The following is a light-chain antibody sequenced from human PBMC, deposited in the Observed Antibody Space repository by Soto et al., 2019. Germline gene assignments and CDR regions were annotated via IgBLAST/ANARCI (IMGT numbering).Light chain of an antibody. CDR3: SSYAGSNNFGV. CDR2: EVS. Sequence: QSALTQPPSASGSPGQSVTISCTGTSSGVGGYNYVSWYQQHPGKAPKLMIYEVSKRPSGVPDRFSGSKSGNTASLTVSGLQAEDEADYYCSSYAGSNNFGVFGGGTKVTVL. J-gene: IGLJ3*02. V-gene: IGLV2-8*01. CDR1: SSGVGGYNY.